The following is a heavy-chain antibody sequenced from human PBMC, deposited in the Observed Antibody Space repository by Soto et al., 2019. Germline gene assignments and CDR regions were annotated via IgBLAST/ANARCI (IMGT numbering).Heavy chain of an antibody. V-gene: IGHV4-59*02. CDR3: GRWGRPDVNAFDS. J-gene: IGHJ3*02. CDR2: IHYTGSR. CDR1: GASVNDYY. D-gene: IGHD3-16*01. Sequence: SETLSLTCTVSGASVNDYYWNWVRQPLGKGLEWIGFIHYTGSRIFNPSLQSRVTMSVDVSQNQFSLRLTSVTAADTAIYDCGRWGRPDVNAFDSWGQRKTGTV.